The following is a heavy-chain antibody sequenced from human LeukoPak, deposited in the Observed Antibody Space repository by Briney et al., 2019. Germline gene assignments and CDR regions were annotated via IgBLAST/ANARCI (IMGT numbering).Heavy chain of an antibody. J-gene: IGHJ3*01. Sequence: GGSLRLSCAASGFTFSTYSMNWVHQAPGKGLQWISYISGSSSTIYYADSVKGRFTISRDNAKNSLYLQMNSLRAEDTAVYYCARGSPYFYDTNGYYYAFDFWGQGTMVTVSS. CDR2: ISGSSSTI. CDR1: GFTFSTYS. D-gene: IGHD3-22*01. CDR3: ARGSPYFYDTNGYYYAFDF. V-gene: IGHV3-48*01.